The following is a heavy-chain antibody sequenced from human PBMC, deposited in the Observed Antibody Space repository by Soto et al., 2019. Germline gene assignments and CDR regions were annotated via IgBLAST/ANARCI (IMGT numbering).Heavy chain of an antibody. CDR1: GYTFTGYY. Sequence: GSSVKVSCKASGYTFTGYYMHWVRQAPGQGLEWMGWINPNSGGTNYAQKFQGRVTMTRDTSISTAYMELSRLRSDDTAVYYCARMIASGYCSSTSCRKTKTNWFDPWGQGTLVTVSS. D-gene: IGHD2-2*01. J-gene: IGHJ5*02. CDR3: ARMIASGYCSSTSCRKTKTNWFDP. CDR2: INPNSGGT. V-gene: IGHV1-2*02.